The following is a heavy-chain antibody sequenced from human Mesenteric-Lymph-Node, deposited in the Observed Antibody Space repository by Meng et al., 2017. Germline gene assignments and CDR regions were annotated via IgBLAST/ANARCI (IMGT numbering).Heavy chain of an antibody. V-gene: IGHV3-21*01. CDR2: ISSSSSYI. J-gene: IGHJ3*02. Sequence: GVLKISCAASGFTVSSNYMSWVRQAPGKGLEWVSSISSSSSYIYYADSVKGRFTISRDNAKNSLYLQMNSLRAEDTAVYYCARRAAAGIRSNAFDIWGQGTMVTVSS. D-gene: IGHD6-13*01. CDR3: ARRAAAGIRSNAFDI. CDR1: GFTVSSNY.